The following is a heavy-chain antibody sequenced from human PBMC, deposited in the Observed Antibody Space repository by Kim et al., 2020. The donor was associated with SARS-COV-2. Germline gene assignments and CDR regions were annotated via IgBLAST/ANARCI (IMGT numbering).Heavy chain of an antibody. J-gene: IGHJ6*02. CDR3: AKDQPVAGNQYYYYGMDV. D-gene: IGHD6-19*01. CDR2: IYSGGSST. Sequence: GGSLRLSCAASGFTFSSCAMSWVRQAPGKGLEWVSVIYSGGSSTYYADSVKGRFTISRDNSKNTLYLQMNSLRAEDTAVYYCAKDQPVAGNQYYYYGMDVWGQGTTVTVSS. V-gene: IGHV3-23*03. CDR1: GFTFSSCA.